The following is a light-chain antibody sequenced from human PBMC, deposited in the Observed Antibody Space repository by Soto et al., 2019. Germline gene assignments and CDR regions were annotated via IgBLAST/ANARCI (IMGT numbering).Light chain of an antibody. CDR2: EVS. Sequence: QAVVTQPPSVSGSPGQSVTISCTGTSSDVGSYNRVSWYQQPPGTAPKLMIYEVSNRPSGVPDRFSGSKSGNTASLTISGLQAEDEADYYCSLYTSSSNWVFGGGTKLTVL. V-gene: IGLV2-18*01. CDR3: SLYTSSSNWV. CDR1: SSDVGSYNR. J-gene: IGLJ3*02.